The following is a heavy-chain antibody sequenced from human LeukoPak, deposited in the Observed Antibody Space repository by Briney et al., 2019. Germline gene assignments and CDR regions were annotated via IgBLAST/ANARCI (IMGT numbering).Heavy chain of an antibody. J-gene: IGHJ4*02. CDR3: AREKRGANNFDY. D-gene: IGHD1/OR15-1a*01. Sequence: SETLSLTCTVSGGSISSYYWSWIRQPPGKGLEWIGYIYYSGSTNYNPSLKSRVTISVDTSKNQFSLKLSSVTAADTAVYYCAREKRGANNFDYWGQGTLVTVSS. CDR1: GGSISSYY. V-gene: IGHV4-59*01. CDR2: IYYSGST.